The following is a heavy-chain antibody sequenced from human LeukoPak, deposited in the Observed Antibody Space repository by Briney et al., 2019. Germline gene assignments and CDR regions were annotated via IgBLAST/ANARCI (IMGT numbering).Heavy chain of an antibody. V-gene: IGHV3-33*08. J-gene: IGHJ4*02. CDR2: IWYDGSHK. D-gene: IGHD2-21*01. CDR3: ARGIPIPATRPIDY. CDR1: RFTFTSYG. Sequence: GGSLRLSCAASRFTFTSYGMHWVRQAPGKGVEWVGMIWYDGSHKKYAHSEEGGFSISRDTSKNTLSLQINSLRVDETPVYYCARGIPIPATRPIDYWGQGSLVTVSS.